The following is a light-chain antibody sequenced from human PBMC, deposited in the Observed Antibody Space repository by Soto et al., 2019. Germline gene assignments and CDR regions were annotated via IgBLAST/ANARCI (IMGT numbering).Light chain of an antibody. CDR2: DVS. J-gene: IGLJ2*01. CDR3: SSYTSSSTVV. CDR1: SSDVGGYNY. V-gene: IGLV2-14*01. Sequence: QSALTQPASVSGSPGQSITLSCTGTSSDVGGYNYVSWYQQHPGKAPKLMIYDVSNRPSGVSNRFSGSKSGNTASLTISGLQAEDEAYYYCSSYTSSSTVVFGGGTKLTVL.